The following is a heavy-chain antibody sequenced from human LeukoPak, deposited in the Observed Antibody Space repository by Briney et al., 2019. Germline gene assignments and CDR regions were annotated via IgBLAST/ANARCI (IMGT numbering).Heavy chain of an antibody. J-gene: IGHJ3*02. Sequence: PSETLSLTCTVSGGSISSSSYYWGWIRQPPGKGLEWIGSIYYSGSTYYNPSLKSRVTISVDTSKNQFSLKLSSVTAADTAVYYCAKVMTMVVHVFDIWGQGTMVTVSS. V-gene: IGHV4-39*07. CDR1: GGSISSSSYY. CDR3: AKVMTMVVHVFDI. D-gene: IGHD4/OR15-4a*01. CDR2: IYYSGST.